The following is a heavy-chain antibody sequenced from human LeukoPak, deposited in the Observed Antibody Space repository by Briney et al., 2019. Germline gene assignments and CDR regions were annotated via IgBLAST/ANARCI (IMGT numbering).Heavy chain of an antibody. Sequence: PGGSLRLSCAASSFTFSNAWMNWVRQAPGKGLEWVGRTKSHTDGGTTDYAAPVKGRFTISRDDSKNTLYLQMNSLKTEDTAVYYCTTIGGIVGATSADYWGQGTLVTVSS. CDR3: TTIGGIVGATSADY. V-gene: IGHV3-15*07. CDR1: SFTFSNAW. CDR2: TKSHTDGGTT. D-gene: IGHD1-26*01. J-gene: IGHJ4*02.